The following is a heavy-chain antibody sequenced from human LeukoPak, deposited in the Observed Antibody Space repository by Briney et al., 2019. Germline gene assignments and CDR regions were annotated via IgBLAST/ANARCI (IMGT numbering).Heavy chain of an antibody. V-gene: IGHV3-23*01. CDR2: ISDSGGST. Sequence: GGSLRLSCAASGFALGSYAISWVRQAPGKGLEWVSSISDSGGSTYYADSVKGRFTISRDFSKNTLYVQMNSLRAEDTALYYCAKAYYYDSSGYLDYWGQGTLVTVSS. CDR1: GFALGSYA. J-gene: IGHJ4*02. CDR3: AKAYYYDSSGYLDY. D-gene: IGHD3-22*01.